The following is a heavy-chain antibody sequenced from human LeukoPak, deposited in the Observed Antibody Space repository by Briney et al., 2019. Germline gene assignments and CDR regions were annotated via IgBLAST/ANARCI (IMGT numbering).Heavy chain of an antibody. D-gene: IGHD4-17*01. CDR1: GFTFSSYW. CDR2: IKQDGSEK. Sequence: GGSLRLSCAASGFTFSSYWMSWVRQAPGKGLEWVANIKQDGSEKYYVDSVKGRFTISRDNAKNSLYLQMNSLRAEDTAVYYCAKDRDGDYYLGAFDIWGQGTMVTVSS. CDR3: AKDRDGDYYLGAFDI. V-gene: IGHV3-7*03. J-gene: IGHJ3*02.